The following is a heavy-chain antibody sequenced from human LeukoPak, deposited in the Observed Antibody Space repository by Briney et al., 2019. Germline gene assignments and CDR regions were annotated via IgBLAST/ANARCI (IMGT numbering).Heavy chain of an antibody. CDR2: IYPGDSDT. J-gene: IGHJ6*02. CDR3: ARLSAGIHDSYGMDV. CDR1: GYSFTSYW. D-gene: IGHD2-21*01. Sequence: GESLQISLKGSGYSFTSYWIGWVRQMPGKGLEWMGIIYPGDSDTRYSPSFQGRVPISADNSICTPYLQWSSQSASDTAMYYCARLSAGIHDSYGMDVWGQGTTVTVSS. V-gene: IGHV5-51*01.